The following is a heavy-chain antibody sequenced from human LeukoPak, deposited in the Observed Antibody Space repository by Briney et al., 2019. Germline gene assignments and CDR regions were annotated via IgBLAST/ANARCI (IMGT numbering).Heavy chain of an antibody. J-gene: IGHJ4*02. Sequence: SETLSLTCTVSGGSISNNGYFWGWIRQPPGKGLEWIRSIYYSGNTYYNPSLKSRVTISVDTPKNQFSLKLSSVTAADTAVYYCARYNYYGSGSYYYFDSWGQGTLVTVSS. CDR2: IYYSGNT. V-gene: IGHV4-39*01. CDR3: ARYNYYGSGSYYYFDS. CDR1: GGSISNNGYF. D-gene: IGHD3-10*01.